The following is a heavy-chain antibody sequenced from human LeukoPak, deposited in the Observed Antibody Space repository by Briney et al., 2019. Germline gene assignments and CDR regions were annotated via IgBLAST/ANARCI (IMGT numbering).Heavy chain of an antibody. D-gene: IGHD1-26*01. Sequence: PSETLSLTCTVSGGSISSSSHYWGWIRQPPGKGLEWIGSIYYSGSTYYNPSLKSRVTISVDTSKNQFSLKLSSVTAADTAVYYCARHQMAWTQIWEAFDYWGQGTLVTVSS. J-gene: IGHJ4*02. CDR1: GGSISSSSHY. CDR2: IYYSGST. CDR3: ARHQMAWTQIWEAFDY. V-gene: IGHV4-39*01.